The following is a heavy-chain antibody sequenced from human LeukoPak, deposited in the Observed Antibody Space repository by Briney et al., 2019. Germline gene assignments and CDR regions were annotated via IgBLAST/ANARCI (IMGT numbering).Heavy chain of an antibody. J-gene: IGHJ4*02. CDR1: GDSISSYY. D-gene: IGHD3-22*01. CDR3: ARGERKYDSSGYYYHPTDY. CDR2: ISYSGST. Sequence: SETLSLTCTVSGDSISSYYWSWVRQPPGKGLEWGGYISYSGSTNYNPSLKSRVAISVDTSKSQFSLKLSSVTAADTAVYYCARGERKYDSSGYYYHPTDYWGQVTLVTVSS. V-gene: IGHV4-59*08.